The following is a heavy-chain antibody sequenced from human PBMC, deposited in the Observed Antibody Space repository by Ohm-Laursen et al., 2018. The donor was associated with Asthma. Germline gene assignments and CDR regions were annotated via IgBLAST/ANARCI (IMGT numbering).Heavy chain of an antibody. CDR3: ARRDFSGGDTNAAFDI. Sequence: SLRLSCAASGFTFSSYAMHWVRQAPGKGLEWVAIISSDETYKNYANSVKGRFTISKDNSKNTLFLQMNSLRPDDTAVYYCARRDFSGGDTNAAFDIWGQGTMVAVSS. D-gene: IGHD2-21*02. CDR1: GFTFSSYA. J-gene: IGHJ3*02. CDR2: ISSDETYK. V-gene: IGHV3-30*04.